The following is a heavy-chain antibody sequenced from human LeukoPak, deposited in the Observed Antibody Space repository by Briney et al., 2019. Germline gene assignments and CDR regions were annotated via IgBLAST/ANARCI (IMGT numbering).Heavy chain of an antibody. D-gene: IGHD3-10*01. Sequence: SETLSLTCSVSGGSMSDYFWSWVRQPPGKGLEWIGYIHESGTTNYNPSLLSRLSISVDPSKNQFSLKLSSVTAADTAVYFCARVLKEYKVYIYGSLFFELWGQGT. J-gene: IGHJ6*01. CDR3: ARVLKEYKVYIYGSLFFEL. V-gene: IGHV4-4*09. CDR2: IHESGTT. CDR1: GGSMSDYF.